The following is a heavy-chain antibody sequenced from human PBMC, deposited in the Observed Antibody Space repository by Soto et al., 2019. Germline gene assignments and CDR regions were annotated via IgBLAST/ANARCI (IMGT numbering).Heavy chain of an antibody. D-gene: IGHD6-6*01. J-gene: IGHJ6*02. CDR1: GFTFDDYT. CDR3: AKSLEQLEPSLMYGMDV. V-gene: IGHV3-43*01. Sequence: GGSLRLSCAASGFTFDDYTMHCVRQGPGQGLEWVSLISWDGGRTYYADSVKGRCTISRDNSKNSLYLQMNSLRTEDTALYYCAKSLEQLEPSLMYGMDVWGQGTTVTVSS. CDR2: ISWDGGRT.